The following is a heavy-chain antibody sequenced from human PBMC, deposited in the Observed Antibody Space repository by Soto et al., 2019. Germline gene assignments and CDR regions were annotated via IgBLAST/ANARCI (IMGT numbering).Heavy chain of an antibody. J-gene: IGHJ6*02. V-gene: IGHV1-24*01. CDR3: AKEGRGPRLGYSSSVDYDYFGTDV. D-gene: IGHD5-18*01. CDR1: GYTLTELS. CDR2: FDPDDGGT. Sequence: ASVKVSRKVSGYTLTELSMLWVRQAPGKGLEWMGGFDPDDGGTIYAQKLHARDTRTEVTSTDTAYMELSSLRSEDTAVYYCAKEGRGPRLGYSSSVDYDYFGTDVWGQGTAVTVSS.